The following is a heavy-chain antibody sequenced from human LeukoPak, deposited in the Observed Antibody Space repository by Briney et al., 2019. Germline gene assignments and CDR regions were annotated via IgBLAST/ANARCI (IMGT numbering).Heavy chain of an antibody. V-gene: IGHV3-21*01. CDR2: ISSSGRYT. CDR3: ARDLTTVTTAFFVY. CDR1: GFTFSSYS. J-gene: IGHJ4*02. Sequence: PGGSLRLSCAASGFTFSSYSMNWVRQAPGRGLEWVSSISSSGRYTYYADSVKGRITISRDNAKNSLYLQMNSLRAEDTAVYYCARDLTTVTTAFFVYWGQGTLVTVSS. D-gene: IGHD4-11*01.